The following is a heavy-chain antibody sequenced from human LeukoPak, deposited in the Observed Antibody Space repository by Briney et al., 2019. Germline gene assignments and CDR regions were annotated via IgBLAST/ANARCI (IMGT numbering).Heavy chain of an antibody. D-gene: IGHD6-19*01. V-gene: IGHV4-34*01. CDR1: GGSFSGYY. CDR3: ARTPRIAVAKRWFDP. Sequence: PSETLSLTCAVYGGSFSGYYWSWIRQPPGKGLEWIGEINHSGSTNYNPSLKSRVTISVDTSKNQFSLKLSSVTAADTAVYYCARTPRIAVAKRWFDPWGREPWSPSPQ. J-gene: IGHJ5*02. CDR2: INHSGST.